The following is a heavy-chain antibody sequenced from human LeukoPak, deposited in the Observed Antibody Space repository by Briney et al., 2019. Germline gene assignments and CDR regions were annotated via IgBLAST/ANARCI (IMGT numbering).Heavy chain of an antibody. CDR3: ARGAWYNSAYTALHYFDY. D-gene: IGHD6-19*01. J-gene: IGHJ4*02. V-gene: IGHV1-8*01. Sequence: ASVKVSCKASGYTFTNYDINWVRQATGQGLEWMGWMNPNNGNAGYAQKFQDKVTMTRDTSISTAYMELSSLRSEDTAIYYCARGAWYNSAYTALHYFDYWGQGTLVTVSS. CDR1: GYTFTNYD. CDR2: MNPNNGNA.